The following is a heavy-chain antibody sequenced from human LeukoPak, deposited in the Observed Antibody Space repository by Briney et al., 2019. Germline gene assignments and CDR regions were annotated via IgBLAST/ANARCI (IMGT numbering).Heavy chain of an antibody. D-gene: IGHD3-10*01. CDR1: GFTFSSYW. J-gene: IGHJ4*02. CDR3: AKDIRYYYDSGSYFDY. Sequence: GGSLRLPCAASGFTFSSYWMSWVRQAPGKGLEWVANIKQDGSEKYYVDSVKGRFTISRDNAKNSLYLQMNSLRTEDTALYYCAKDIRYYYDSGSYFDYWGQGTLVTVSS. CDR2: IKQDGSEK. V-gene: IGHV3-7*03.